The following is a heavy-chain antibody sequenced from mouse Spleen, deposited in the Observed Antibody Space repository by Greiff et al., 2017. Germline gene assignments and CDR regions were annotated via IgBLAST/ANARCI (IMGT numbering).Heavy chain of an antibody. Sequence: QVQLQQSGPELVKPGASVKISCKASGYAFSSSWMNWVKQRPGKGLEWIGRINPGDGDTNYNGKFKGKATLTADKSSSTAYMQLSSLTSEDSAVYFCARLSTVYYFDYWGQGTTLTVSS. J-gene: IGHJ2*01. V-gene: IGHV1-82*01. D-gene: IGHD4-1*02. CDR2: INPGDGDT. CDR3: ARLSTVYYFDY. CDR1: GYAFSSSW.